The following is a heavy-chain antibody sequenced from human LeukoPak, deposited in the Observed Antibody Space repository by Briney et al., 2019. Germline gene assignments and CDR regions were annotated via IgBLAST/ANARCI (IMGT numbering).Heavy chain of an antibody. CDR2: INAGNGNT. Sequence: APVKVSCKASGYTFTSYAMHWVRQAPGQRLEWMGWINAGNGNTKYSQKFQGRVTITRDTSASTAYMELSSLRSEDTAVYYCAKGYCSSTSCYPFDYWGQGTLVTVSS. V-gene: IGHV1-3*01. CDR1: GYTFTSYA. D-gene: IGHD2-2*01. J-gene: IGHJ4*02. CDR3: AKGYCSSTSCYPFDY.